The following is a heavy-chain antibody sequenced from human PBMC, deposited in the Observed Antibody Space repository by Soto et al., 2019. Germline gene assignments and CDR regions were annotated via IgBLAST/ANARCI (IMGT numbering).Heavy chain of an antibody. CDR3: AKVGSIAFYHYHYAMDV. D-gene: IGHD6-6*01. J-gene: IGHJ6*02. V-gene: IGHV3-30*18. CDR2: ISYDGTKK. Sequence: QVQLMESGGGVVQPGKSLRLSCEGSGFTFSTYGMHWVRQAPGKGLEGVAGISYDGTKKYYGDSVKGRFSISRDNSRKTVHLQMNSLRAEDTAVYYCAKVGSIAFYHYHYAMDVWGQGTTVTVSS. CDR1: GFTFSTYG.